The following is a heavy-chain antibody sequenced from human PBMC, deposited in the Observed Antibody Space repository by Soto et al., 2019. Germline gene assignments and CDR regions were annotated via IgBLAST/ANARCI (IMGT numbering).Heavy chain of an antibody. CDR1: GFSLSTSEMC. Sequence: SGPTLVNPTRTVRLTCTFSGFSLSTSEMCVSWIRQPPGKALEWLARIDWDDDKYYSTSLKTRLTISKDTSKNQVVLTMTNMDPVDTATYYCARDSVALYYYYYGMDVWGQGTTVTVSS. CDR2: IDWDDDK. CDR3: ARDSVALYYYYYGMDV. J-gene: IGHJ6*02. D-gene: IGHD2-21*01. V-gene: IGHV2-70*11.